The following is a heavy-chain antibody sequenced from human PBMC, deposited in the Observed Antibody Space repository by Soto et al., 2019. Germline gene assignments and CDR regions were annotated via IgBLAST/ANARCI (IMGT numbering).Heavy chain of an antibody. CDR1: GFTFSTYE. CDR2: ISTSASSI. Sequence: EVQLVESGGGLVQPGGSLRLSCAASGFTFSTYEMNWVRQAPGKGLEWVSFISTSASSIYYADSVKGRFTISRDNAENSLYLQMNSLRAEDTAVYYCARIGTGYYYSMGVWGQGTTVTVAS. CDR3: ARIGTGYYYSMGV. D-gene: IGHD3-10*01. J-gene: IGHJ6*02. V-gene: IGHV3-48*03.